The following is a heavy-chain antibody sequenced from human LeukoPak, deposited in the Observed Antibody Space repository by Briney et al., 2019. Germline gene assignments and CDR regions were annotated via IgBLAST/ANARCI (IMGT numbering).Heavy chain of an antibody. J-gene: IGHJ4*02. CDR3: ARGRLGVSGYKDYLDY. CDR2: INTYNGET. V-gene: IGHV1-18*01. D-gene: IGHD5-12*01. Sequence: GASVKVSCSSSGYILTNYGIYWVRQAPGQGLEWMGWINTYNGETDYAQNFQGRVTMTTDTSTSTAYMDPRSLTSDDTAVYYCARGRLGVSGYKDYLDYWGQGTLVTVSS. CDR1: GYILTNYG.